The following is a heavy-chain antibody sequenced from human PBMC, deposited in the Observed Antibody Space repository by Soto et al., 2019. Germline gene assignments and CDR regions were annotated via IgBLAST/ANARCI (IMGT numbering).Heavy chain of an antibody. V-gene: IGHV1-2*02. CDR2: INPNSGGT. D-gene: IGHD3-22*01. J-gene: IGHJ3*02. Sequence: VRQAPGQGLEWMGWINPNSGGTNYAQRFQGRVTMTRDTSISTAYMELSRLRSDDTAVYYCAREMGPMIVVVITTADAFDIWGQGTMVTVSS. CDR3: AREMGPMIVVVITTADAFDI.